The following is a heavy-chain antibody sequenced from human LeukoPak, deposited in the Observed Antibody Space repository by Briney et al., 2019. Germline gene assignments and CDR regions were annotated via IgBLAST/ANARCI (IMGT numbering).Heavy chain of an antibody. CDR3: AREGAPQLSSYFDH. Sequence: ASVKVSCKASGYTFTAYYIHWVRQAPGQALEWMGWINPNTGGTNFAQRFQGRVTMTRDTSINTAYMELSSLRSDDTAMYYCAREGAPQLSSYFDHWGQGTLVTVSS. CDR2: INPNTGGT. J-gene: IGHJ4*02. D-gene: IGHD1-1*01. V-gene: IGHV1-2*02. CDR1: GYTFTAYY.